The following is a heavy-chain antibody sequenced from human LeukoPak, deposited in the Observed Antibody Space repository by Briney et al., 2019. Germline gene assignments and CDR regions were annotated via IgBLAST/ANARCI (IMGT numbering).Heavy chain of an antibody. Sequence: GGSLRLSCAASGLTVSSSYMSWVRQAPGKGLEWVSIIYNDGSTYYADSMKGRFTISRDNSKNTLYLQVNSLRAEDTAMCYCARNILFAFDIWGQGTMVTVSS. CDR1: GLTVSSSY. V-gene: IGHV3-53*01. CDR2: IYNDGST. CDR3: ARNILFAFDI. J-gene: IGHJ3*02. D-gene: IGHD2/OR15-2a*01.